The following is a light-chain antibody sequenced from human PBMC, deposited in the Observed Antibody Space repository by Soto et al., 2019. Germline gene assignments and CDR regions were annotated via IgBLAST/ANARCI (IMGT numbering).Light chain of an antibody. Sequence: QLVLTQPPSVSGAPGQRVTISCTGSSSNIGAGYDVHWYQQLPGTAPKLLIYGNSNRPSGVPDRFSGSKSGTSASLAIIGLLAEDEADYYCQSYDSSLSVVFGGGTKVTVL. V-gene: IGLV1-40*01. CDR3: QSYDSSLSVV. J-gene: IGLJ2*01. CDR2: GNS. CDR1: SSNIGAGYD.